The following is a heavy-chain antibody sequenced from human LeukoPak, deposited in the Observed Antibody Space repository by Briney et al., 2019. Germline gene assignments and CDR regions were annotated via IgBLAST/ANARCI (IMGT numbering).Heavy chain of an antibody. CDR2: IYSAGTS. D-gene: IGHD3-9*01. V-gene: IGHV3-53*01. CDR1: GFSVSAIY. Sequence: GGSLRLSCTVSGFSVSAIYMSWVRQAPGKGLQWVSVIYSAGTSFHAESLEGRFTVSRDISKNTLYLQMNSLRAEDTGVYYCAMTDDILIASSYWGQGTLVTVSS. J-gene: IGHJ4*02. CDR3: AMTDDILIASSY.